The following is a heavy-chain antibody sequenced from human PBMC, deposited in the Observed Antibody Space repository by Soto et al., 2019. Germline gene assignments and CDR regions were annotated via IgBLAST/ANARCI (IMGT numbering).Heavy chain of an antibody. CDR3: ARDNVLRFLEWLPDYYYYGMDV. Sequence: GGSLRLSCAASGFTFSSYSMNWVRQAPGKGLEWVSYISSSSSTIYYADSVKGRFTISRDNAKNSLYLQMNSLRDEDTAVYYCARDNVLRFLEWLPDYYYYGMDVWGQGTTVTVSS. CDR1: GFTFSSYS. D-gene: IGHD3-3*01. CDR2: ISSSSSTI. V-gene: IGHV3-48*02. J-gene: IGHJ6*02.